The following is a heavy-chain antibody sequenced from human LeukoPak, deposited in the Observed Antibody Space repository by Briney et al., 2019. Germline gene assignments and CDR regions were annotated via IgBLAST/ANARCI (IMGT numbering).Heavy chain of an antibody. CDR2: IYYSGST. Sequence: SETLSLTCTVSGGSISSYYWSWIRQPPGKGLEWIGYIYYSGSTNYNPSLKSRVTISVDTSKNQFSLKLSSVTAADTAVYYCARKEQWLPHDAFDIWGQGTMVTVSS. D-gene: IGHD6-19*01. CDR1: GGSISSYY. J-gene: IGHJ3*02. CDR3: ARKEQWLPHDAFDI. V-gene: IGHV4-59*12.